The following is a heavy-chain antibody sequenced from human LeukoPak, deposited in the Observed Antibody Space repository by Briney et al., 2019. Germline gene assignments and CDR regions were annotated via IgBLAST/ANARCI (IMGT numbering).Heavy chain of an antibody. CDR3: ARCLATCQAFDM. CDR1: GFTFSSYA. V-gene: IGHV3-64*01. D-gene: IGHD5/OR15-5a*01. Sequence: PGGSLRLSCAASGFTFSSYAMHWVRHAPGKGLESVSAISQNGADRYYANSVEGRFTVSRDNSKNTLSLQMDSLKPEDEAVYYCARCLATCQAFDMWGLGTMVTVSS. J-gene: IGHJ3*02. CDR2: ISQNGADR.